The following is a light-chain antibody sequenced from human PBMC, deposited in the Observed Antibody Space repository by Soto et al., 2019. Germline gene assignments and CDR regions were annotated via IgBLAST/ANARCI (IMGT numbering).Light chain of an antibody. V-gene: IGKV1-17*03. Sequence: DIQMTQFPSALSASVGDRVTITCRASQGISNFLVWFQQKTGKVHKXLIFAASSLQSGVPSRFSVISYGTAGNITLRSLQTEDGSTYEGLQHNHYPRTFGQGTKVDIK. CDR3: LQHNHYPRT. J-gene: IGKJ1*01. CDR1: QGISNF. CDR2: AAS.